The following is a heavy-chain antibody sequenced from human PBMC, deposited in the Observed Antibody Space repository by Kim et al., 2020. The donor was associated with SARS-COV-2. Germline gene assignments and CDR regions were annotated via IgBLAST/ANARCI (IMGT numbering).Heavy chain of an antibody. Sequence: GGSLRLSCAASGFTFSSYAMHWVRQAPGKGLEWVAVISYDGSNKYYADSVKGRFTISRDNSKNTLYLQMNSLRAEDTAVYYCARVGGGSYGCMDVWGQGTTVTVSS. D-gene: IGHD1-26*01. CDR3: ARVGGGSYGCMDV. V-gene: IGHV3-30-3*01. CDR2: ISYDGSNK. J-gene: IGHJ6*02. CDR1: GFTFSSYA.